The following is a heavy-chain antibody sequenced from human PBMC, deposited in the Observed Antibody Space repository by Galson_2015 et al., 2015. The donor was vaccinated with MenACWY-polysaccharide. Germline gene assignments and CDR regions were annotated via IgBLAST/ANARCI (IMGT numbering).Heavy chain of an antibody. V-gene: IGHV3-49*03. Sequence: CAASGFTFGDYAMAWFRQAPGKGPEWVGFIRCKASGETTGYAASVKGRFTISRDDSKSTAYLQMNSLQTEDTGIYYCTRDRPIDYWGQGTLVTVSS. CDR1: GFTFGDYA. J-gene: IGHJ4*02. CDR2: IRCKASGETT. CDR3: TRDRPIDY.